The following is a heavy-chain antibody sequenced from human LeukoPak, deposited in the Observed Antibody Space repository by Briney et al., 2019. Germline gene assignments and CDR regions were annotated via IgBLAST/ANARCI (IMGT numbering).Heavy chain of an antibody. J-gene: IGHJ4*02. V-gene: IGHV1-69*06. Sequence: SVKVSCKASGDTLSNSPISWVRQAPGQGLEWMGRLIPVFGSGNYAQKFQGRITITADKSTSTTYMELSNLRSEDTAVYYCARDMSMITSGGVIVNDYWGQGTLVVVSS. CDR3: ARDMSMITSGGVIVNDY. D-gene: IGHD3-16*02. CDR2: LIPVFGSG. CDR1: GDTLSNSP.